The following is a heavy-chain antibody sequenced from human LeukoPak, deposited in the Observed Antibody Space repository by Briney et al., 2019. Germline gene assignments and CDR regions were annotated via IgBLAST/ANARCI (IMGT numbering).Heavy chain of an antibody. Sequence: ASVKVSCKASGYTFTGYYMHWVRQAPGQGLEWMGWINPNSGGTNYAQKFQGRVTMTRDTSISTAYMELSRLRSDDTAVYYCARDLRIAAAGNSGLGTSYWGQGTLVTVSS. CDR2: INPNSGGT. CDR1: GYTFTGYY. CDR3: ARDLRIAAAGNSGLGTSY. D-gene: IGHD6-13*01. V-gene: IGHV1-2*02. J-gene: IGHJ4*02.